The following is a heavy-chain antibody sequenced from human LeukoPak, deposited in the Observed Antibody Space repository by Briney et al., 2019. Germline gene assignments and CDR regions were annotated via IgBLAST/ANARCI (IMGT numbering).Heavy chain of an antibody. D-gene: IGHD6-19*01. J-gene: IGHJ4*02. Sequence: LETLSLTCTVSRGSISSSIYYWGWIGQPPGKGLEWIGSIYYSGNIYYNPSLKSRVTISVDTSKNQLSLKLSSVTAADTAVYYCARLTVAGEMDYWGQGTQVTVSS. V-gene: IGHV4-39*01. CDR3: ARLTVAGEMDY. CDR1: RGSISSSIYY. CDR2: IYYSGNI.